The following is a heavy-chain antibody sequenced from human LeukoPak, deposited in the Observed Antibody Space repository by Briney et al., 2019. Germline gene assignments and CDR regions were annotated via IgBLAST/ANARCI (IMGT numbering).Heavy chain of an antibody. V-gene: IGHV1-8*01. CDR2: MNPNSGNT. Sequence: GASVKVSCKASGYTFTSYDINWVRQATGQGLEWMGWMNPNSGNTGYAQKLQGRVTMTRNTSISTAYMELSSLRSEDTAVYYCARGSGSSGWYYYYYYYGMDVWGQGTTVTVSS. CDR3: ARGSGSSGWYYYYYYYGMDV. D-gene: IGHD6-13*01. CDR1: GYTFTSYD. J-gene: IGHJ6*02.